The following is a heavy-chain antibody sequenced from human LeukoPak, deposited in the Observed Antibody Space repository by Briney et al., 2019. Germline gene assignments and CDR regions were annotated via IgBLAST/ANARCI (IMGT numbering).Heavy chain of an antibody. Sequence: SETLSLTCTVSGGSISSYYWSWIRQPPGKGLEWIGYFYYSGSTNYNPSLKSRVTISVDTSKNQFSLKLSSVTAADTAVYYCARTQLAFYYMDVWGKGTTVTVSS. CDR1: GGSISSYY. CDR3: ARTQLAFYYMDV. D-gene: IGHD6-13*01. CDR2: FYYSGST. V-gene: IGHV4-59*01. J-gene: IGHJ6*03.